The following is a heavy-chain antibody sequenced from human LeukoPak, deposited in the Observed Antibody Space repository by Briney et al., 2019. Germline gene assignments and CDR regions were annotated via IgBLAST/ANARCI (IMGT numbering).Heavy chain of an antibody. J-gene: IGHJ5*02. CDR2: ISAYNGNT. V-gene: IGHV1-18*01. CDR3: ARDLEGYCSGGSCYSGTNWFDP. Sequence: EASVKVSCKASGYTFTSYGISWVRQAPGQGLEWMGWISAYNGNTNYAQKLQGRVTMTTDTSTSTAYMELRSLRSDDTAVYYCARDLEGYCSGGSCYSGTNWFDPWGQGTLVTVSS. D-gene: IGHD2-15*01. CDR1: GYTFTSYG.